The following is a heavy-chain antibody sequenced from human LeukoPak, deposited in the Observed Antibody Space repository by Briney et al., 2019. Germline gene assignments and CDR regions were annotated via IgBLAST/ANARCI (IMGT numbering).Heavy chain of an antibody. Sequence: GGSLRLSCAASGFTFSNYWMQWVRQAPGKGLEWVSRITSDASSTSYADSVNDRFTISRDNGKNTLYLQITSLRAEDTAVYYCARDADGPGSLIDYWGRGTLVTVSS. V-gene: IGHV3-74*01. J-gene: IGHJ4*02. CDR1: GFTFSNYW. CDR3: ARDADGPGSLIDY. D-gene: IGHD2-8*01. CDR2: ITSDASST.